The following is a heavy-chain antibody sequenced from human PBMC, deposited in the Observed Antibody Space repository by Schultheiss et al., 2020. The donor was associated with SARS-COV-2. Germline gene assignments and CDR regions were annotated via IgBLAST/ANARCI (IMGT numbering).Heavy chain of an antibody. CDR2: IIPIFGTA. Sequence: SVKVSCKASGGTFSSYVISWVRQAPGQGLEWMGGIIPIFGTANYAQKFQGRVTITADKSTSTAYMELSRLRSDDTAVYYCARAGTAMVTEGMDVWGKGTTVNVSS. D-gene: IGHD5-18*01. CDR1: GGTFSSYV. J-gene: IGHJ6*03. V-gene: IGHV1-69*06. CDR3: ARAGTAMVTEGMDV.